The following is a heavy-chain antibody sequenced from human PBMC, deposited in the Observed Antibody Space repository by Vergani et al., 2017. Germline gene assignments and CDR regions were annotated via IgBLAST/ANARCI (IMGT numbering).Heavy chain of an antibody. V-gene: IGHV4-38-2*01. J-gene: IGHJ6*03. CDR3: ARGRVGYYYYYYMDV. CDR2: INHSGST. CDR1: GFSIDNGYY. Sequence: QVQLQESGPGLVKPSETLSLTCAVSGFSIDNGYYWDWIRQPPGKGLEWIGEINHSGSTNYNPSLKSRVTISVDTSKNQFSLKLSSVTAADTAVYYCARGRVGYYYYYYMDVWGKGTTVTVSS. D-gene: IGHD1-26*01.